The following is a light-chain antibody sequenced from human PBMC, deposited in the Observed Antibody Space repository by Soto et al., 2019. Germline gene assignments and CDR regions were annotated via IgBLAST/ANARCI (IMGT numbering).Light chain of an antibody. V-gene: IGKV3-20*01. J-gene: IGKJ1*01. CDR1: QSVSSSY. Sequence: EIVLTQSPGTLSLSPGERATLSCRASQSVSSSYLAWYQQKPGQAPRLLIYGASSRATDIPDRFSGSGSGTDFTLTISRLEPEDFAVYYCQQYGSAFGQGTKVEIK. CDR2: GAS. CDR3: QQYGSA.